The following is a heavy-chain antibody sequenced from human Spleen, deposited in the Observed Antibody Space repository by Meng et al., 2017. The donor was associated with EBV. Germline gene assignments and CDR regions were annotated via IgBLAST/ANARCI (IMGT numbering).Heavy chain of an antibody. CDR3: CTSQFDY. CDR2: IHPSDGDT. CDR1: GYTFIGYD. V-gene: IGHV1-46*01. Sequence: QVQLLHAGDGDNEPGASGKVACKASGYTFIGYDMPWVRQAHGQGLEWMGIIHPSDGDTIYAQMFQGRVPVTRDTSSSTVYMDLSSLRSEDTAIYYCCTSQFDYWGQGTLVTVSS. J-gene: IGHJ4*01.